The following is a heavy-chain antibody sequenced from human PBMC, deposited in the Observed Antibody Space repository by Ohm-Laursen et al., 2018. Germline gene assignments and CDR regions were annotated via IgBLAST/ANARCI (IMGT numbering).Heavy chain of an antibody. CDR3: ASIAVAGTDY. Sequence: GTLSLTCVVYGGSFSGYYWSWIRQPPGKGLEWIGEINHSGSTNYNPSLKSRVTISVDTSKNQFSLKLSSVTAADTAVYYCASIAVAGTDYWGQGTLVTVSS. D-gene: IGHD6-19*01. CDR1: GGSFSGYY. V-gene: IGHV4-34*01. J-gene: IGHJ4*02. CDR2: INHSGST.